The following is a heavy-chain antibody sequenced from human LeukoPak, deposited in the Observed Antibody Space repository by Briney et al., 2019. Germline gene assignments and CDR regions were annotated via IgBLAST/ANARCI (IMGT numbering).Heavy chain of an antibody. V-gene: IGHV3-74*01. Sequence: WVSRINSDGSSTSYADSVKGRFTISRDNAKNTLYLQMNSLRAEDTAVYYCARVNYGDFFDYWGQGTLVTVSS. J-gene: IGHJ4*02. CDR3: ARVNYGDFFDY. D-gene: IGHD4-17*01. CDR2: INSDGSST.